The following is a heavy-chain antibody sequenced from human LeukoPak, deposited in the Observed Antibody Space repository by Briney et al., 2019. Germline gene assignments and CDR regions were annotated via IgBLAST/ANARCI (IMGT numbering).Heavy chain of an antibody. D-gene: IGHD3-3*01. V-gene: IGHV4-30-4*01. CDR3: ARVRGGIRFLDY. J-gene: IGHJ4*02. Sequence: SETVSLTCTVSGGSISSGDYYWSWIRQPPGKGLEWIGYFYYSGSTYYNPSLKSRVTISVDTSKNQFSLKLSSVTAADTAVYYCARVRGGIRFLDYWGQGTLVTVSS. CDR2: FYYSGST. CDR1: GGSISSGDYY.